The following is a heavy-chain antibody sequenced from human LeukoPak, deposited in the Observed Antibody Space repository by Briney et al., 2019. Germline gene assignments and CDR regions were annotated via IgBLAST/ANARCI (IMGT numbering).Heavy chain of an antibody. CDR1: GFTVSNNY. Sequence: GGSLRLSCAVSGFTVSNNYMSLVRQAPGKGLEWVSVIYSGGSTYYANSVKGRFSISRDNSKNTVYLQMNSLRAEDTAVYYCHQLGTFDIWGQGTMVTVSS. D-gene: IGHD5-24*01. CDR3: HQLGTFDI. J-gene: IGHJ3*02. CDR2: IYSGGST. V-gene: IGHV3-66*01.